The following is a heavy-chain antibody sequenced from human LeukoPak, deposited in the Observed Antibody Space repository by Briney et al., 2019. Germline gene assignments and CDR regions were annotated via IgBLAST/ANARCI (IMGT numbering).Heavy chain of an antibody. CDR3: ASSRNYYGSGSYPDY. Sequence: GASVKVSCKASVYTFTSYGISWVRQAPGQGVEWMGWISAYNGNTNYAQKLQGRVTMTTDTSTSTAYMELRSLRSDDTAVYYCASSRNYYGSGSYPDYWGQGTLVTVSS. CDR1: VYTFTSYG. CDR2: ISAYNGNT. V-gene: IGHV1-18*01. J-gene: IGHJ4*02. D-gene: IGHD3-10*01.